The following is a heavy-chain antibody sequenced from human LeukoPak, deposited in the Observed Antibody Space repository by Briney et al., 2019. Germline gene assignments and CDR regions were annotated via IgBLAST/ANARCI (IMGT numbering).Heavy chain of an antibody. J-gene: IGHJ4*02. Sequence: SETLSLTCTVSGGSISSYYWSWIRQPPVKGLEWIGYIYYSGSTNYNPSLKSRVTISVDTSKNQFSLKLSSVTAADTAVYYCARHYYDSSGYFIVYWGQGTLVTVSS. V-gene: IGHV4-59*08. CDR1: GGSISSYY. CDR2: IYYSGST. D-gene: IGHD3-22*01. CDR3: ARHYYDSSGYFIVY.